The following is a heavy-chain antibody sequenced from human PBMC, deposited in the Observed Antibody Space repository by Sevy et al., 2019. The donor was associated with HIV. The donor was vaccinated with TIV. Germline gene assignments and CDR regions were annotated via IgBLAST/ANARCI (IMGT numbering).Heavy chain of an antibody. CDR2: IYWDDNK. J-gene: IGHJ4*02. CDR1: GFSLSTRGVG. Sequence: SGPTLVNPTQTLTLTCTFSGFSLSTRGVGVGWIRQPPGKALEWLALIYWDDNKRYSPSLRSRPTITKDTSKNQVVLTMTNMDPVDTATYYCAHSLYGDYIGGYFDYWGQGTLVTVSS. V-gene: IGHV2-5*02. CDR3: AHSLYGDYIGGYFDY. D-gene: IGHD4-17*01.